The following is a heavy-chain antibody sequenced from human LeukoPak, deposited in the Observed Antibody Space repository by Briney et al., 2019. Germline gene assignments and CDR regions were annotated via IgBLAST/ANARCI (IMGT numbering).Heavy chain of an antibody. CDR3: ARGGANYPLTYFDY. CDR2: IIPILGIA. D-gene: IGHD4/OR15-4a*01. V-gene: IGHV1-69*04. J-gene: IGHJ4*02. Sequence: SVKVSCKASGYTFTSYGISWVRQAPGQGLEWMGRIIPILGIANYAQKFQGRVTITADKSTSTAYMELSSLRSEDTAVYYCARGGANYPLTYFDYWGQGTLVTVSS. CDR1: GYTFTSYG.